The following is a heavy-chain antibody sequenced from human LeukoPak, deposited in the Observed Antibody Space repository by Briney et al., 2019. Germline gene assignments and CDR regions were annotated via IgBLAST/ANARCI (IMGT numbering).Heavy chain of an antibody. D-gene: IGHD3-3*01. CDR3: ARKPPRWIRFLESSADY. CDR2: IYYSGST. J-gene: IGHJ4*03. CDR1: GGSISSSSYY. V-gene: IGHV4-39*01. Sequence: SETLSLTCTVSGGSISSSSYYWRWIRKPPGKGLEWIGSIYYSGSTYYNPSLKSRVSISVDTSKNQFSLKLSSVTAAHPAVNYCARKPPRWIRFLESSADYSGQGGVVRVSS.